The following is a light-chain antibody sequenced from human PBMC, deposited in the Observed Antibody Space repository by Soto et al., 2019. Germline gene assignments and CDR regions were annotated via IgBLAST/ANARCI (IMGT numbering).Light chain of an antibody. CDR3: QQHNSWPPV. CDR1: QRVNSN. Sequence: EIVMTQSPATLSVSPGDRAPLSCRASQRVNSNLAWYQQKPGHSPRLLIYGASTRVTGIPARFSGSGSGTEFTLTISSLQSEDFAIYYCQQHNSWPPVFGQGNKLEIK. V-gene: IGKV3-15*01. CDR2: GAS. J-gene: IGKJ2*01.